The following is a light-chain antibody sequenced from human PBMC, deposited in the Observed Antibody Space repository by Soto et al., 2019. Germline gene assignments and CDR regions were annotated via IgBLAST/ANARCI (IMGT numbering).Light chain of an antibody. V-gene: IGLV2-14*01. J-gene: IGLJ1*01. CDR1: SSDVGDSNY. CDR2: EVN. CDR3: SSYTTRNTGV. Sequence: QSALTQPASVSGSPGQSITISCTGTSSDVGDSNYVSWYQQHPVKAPQLMNYEVNHRPSGVSNRFSGSKSGNTASLTISGLQAEDEADYYCSSYTTRNTGVFGTGTKVTVL.